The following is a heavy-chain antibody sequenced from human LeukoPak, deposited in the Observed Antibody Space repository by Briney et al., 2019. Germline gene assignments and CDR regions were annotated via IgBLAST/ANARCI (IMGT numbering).Heavy chain of an antibody. V-gene: IGHV3-23*01. J-gene: IGHJ4*02. D-gene: IGHD6-19*01. Sequence: AGGSLRLSCAASGFTFSSYALSWVRQAPGKGLEWVSGISGSGGSTYYTDSVKGRFTISRDNSKNTLYLQVNSLRAEDTAVYYCVVAGTGGFDYWGQGTLVTVSS. CDR3: VVAGTGGFDY. CDR2: ISGSGGST. CDR1: GFTFSSYA.